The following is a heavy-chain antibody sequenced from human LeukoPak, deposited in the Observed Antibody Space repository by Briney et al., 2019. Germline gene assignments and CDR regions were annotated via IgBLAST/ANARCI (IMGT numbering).Heavy chain of an antibody. J-gene: IGHJ4*02. CDR3: ARHSPVGIYYFDY. Sequence: SETLSLTCAVYGGSFSGYYWSWIRQPPGKGLEWIGSIYYSGSTYYNPSLKSRVTISVDTSKNQFSLKLSSVTAADTAVYYCARHSPVGIYYFDYWGQGTLVTVSS. V-gene: IGHV4-34*01. CDR2: IYYSGST. CDR1: GGSFSGYY. D-gene: IGHD1-26*01.